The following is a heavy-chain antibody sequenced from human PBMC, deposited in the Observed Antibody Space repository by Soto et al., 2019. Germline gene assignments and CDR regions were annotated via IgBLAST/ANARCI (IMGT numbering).Heavy chain of an antibody. D-gene: IGHD2-2*01. CDR3: TSYSFSCSTVVRFLY. CDR2: IKSKINGGTA. J-gene: IGHJ4*02. CDR1: GHLFSQAR. V-gene: IGHV3-15*07. Sequence: GGCRSLSCAGSGHLFSQARINRACPVFGLGKEWVGRIKSKINGGTADYAAPVQGRFAVSRDDSKNMVFLQMNSLKTEDTGIYYCTSYSFSCSTVVRFLYWCQ.